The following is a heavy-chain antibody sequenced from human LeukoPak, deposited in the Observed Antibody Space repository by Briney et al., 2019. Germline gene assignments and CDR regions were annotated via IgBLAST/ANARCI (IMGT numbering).Heavy chain of an antibody. CDR2: ISWNSGSI. CDR3: AKGRDKYQLLSKNWFDP. D-gene: IGHD2-2*01. J-gene: IGHJ5*02. Sequence: GRSLRLSCAASGFTFDDYAMHWVRQAPGKGLGWVSGISWNSGSIGYADSVKGRFTISRDNAKNSLYLQMNSLRAEDTALYYCAKGRDKYQLLSKNWFDPWGQGTLVTVSS. CDR1: GFTFDDYA. V-gene: IGHV3-9*01.